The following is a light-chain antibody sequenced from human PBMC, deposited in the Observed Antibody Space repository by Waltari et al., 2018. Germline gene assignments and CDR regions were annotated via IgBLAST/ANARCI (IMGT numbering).Light chain of an antibody. CDR3: QKYERLPAT. CDR1: QSVSRA. J-gene: IGKJ1*01. V-gene: IGKV3-20*01. CDR2: DAS. Sequence: EIVLTQSPGTLSLSPGETATLSCRASQSVSRALVWYQQKPGQAPRLLIYDASRRAPGIPDRFSGGGSGTDFSLTISRLEPEDFAVYYCQKYERLPATFGQGTKVEIK.